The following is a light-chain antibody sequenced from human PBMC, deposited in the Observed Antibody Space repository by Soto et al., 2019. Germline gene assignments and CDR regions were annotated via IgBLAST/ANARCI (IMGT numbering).Light chain of an antibody. Sequence: QSVLTQPASVSGSPGQSITISCTGTSSDVGGYNYVSWYQQHPGKAPKLMIYDVSNWPSGVSNRFSGSKSGNTASLTISGLQAEDEADYYCSSYTSSSTFYVFGTGTKVTV. V-gene: IGLV2-14*01. J-gene: IGLJ1*01. CDR2: DVS. CDR3: SSYTSSSTFYV. CDR1: SSDVGGYNY.